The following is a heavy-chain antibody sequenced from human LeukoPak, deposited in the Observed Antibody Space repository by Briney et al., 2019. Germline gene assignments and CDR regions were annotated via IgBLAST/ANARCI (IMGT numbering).Heavy chain of an antibody. J-gene: IGHJ4*02. CDR2: ISSSSSYI. D-gene: IGHD1-20*01. CDR1: GFTFSSYS. CDR3: ARGALYNWNDVNY. Sequence: GGSLRLSCAASGFTFSSYSMNWVRQAPGKGLEWVSSISSSSSYIYYADSVKGRFTISRDNAKNSLYLQMNSLRAEDTAVYYCARGALYNWNDVNYWGQGTLVTVSS. V-gene: IGHV3-21*01.